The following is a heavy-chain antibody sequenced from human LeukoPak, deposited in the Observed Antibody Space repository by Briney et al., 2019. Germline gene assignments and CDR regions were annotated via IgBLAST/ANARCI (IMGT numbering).Heavy chain of an antibody. CDR1: GGSISSYY. Sequence: PSETLSLTCTVSGGSISSYYWSWIRQPPGKGLEWIGYIYCSGSTNYNPSLKSRVTISVDTSKNQFSLKLSSVTAADTAVYYCARHYDSSHYYFDYWGQGTLVAVSS. V-gene: IGHV4-59*08. CDR2: IYCSGST. CDR3: ARHYDSSHYYFDY. J-gene: IGHJ4*02. D-gene: IGHD3-22*01.